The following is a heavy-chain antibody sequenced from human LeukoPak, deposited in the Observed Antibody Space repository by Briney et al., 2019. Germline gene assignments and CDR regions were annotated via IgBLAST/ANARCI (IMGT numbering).Heavy chain of an antibody. CDR1: GGSISSYY. J-gene: IGHJ4*02. CDR3: ARGGDSGSYYDYFDY. D-gene: IGHD1-26*01. V-gene: IGHV4-59*12. Sequence: SETLSLTCTVSGGSISSYYWSWIRQPPGKGLEWIGYIYYSGSTNYNPSLKSRVTMSVDTSKNQFSLKLSSVTAADTAVYYCARGGDSGSYYDYFDYWGQGTLVTVSS. CDR2: IYYSGST.